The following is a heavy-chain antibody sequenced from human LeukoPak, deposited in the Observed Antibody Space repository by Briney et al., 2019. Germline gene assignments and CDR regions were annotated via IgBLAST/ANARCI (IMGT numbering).Heavy chain of an antibody. CDR2: ISAYNGNT. CDR3: ARQGITMIVATGGWDY. D-gene: IGHD3-22*01. V-gene: IGHV1-18*01. Sequence: ASVKVSCKASGDTFNSYAISWVRQAPEQGLEWMGWISAYNGNTNYAQKLQGRVTMTTDTSTSTAYMELRSLRSDDTAVYYCARQGITMIVATGGWDYWGQGTLVTVSS. CDR1: GDTFNSYA. J-gene: IGHJ4*02.